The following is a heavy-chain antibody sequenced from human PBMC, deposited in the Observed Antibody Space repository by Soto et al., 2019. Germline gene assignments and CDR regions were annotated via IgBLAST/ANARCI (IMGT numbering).Heavy chain of an antibody. CDR1: GFTFSGSA. Sequence: EVQLVEFGGGLVQPGGSLKLSCAASGFTFSGSAMHWVRQASGKGLEWVGRIRSKANSYATAYAASVKGRFTISRDDSKNTAYLQMNSLKTEDTAVYYCTRLVGATPSDWFDPWGQGTLVTVSS. J-gene: IGHJ5*02. V-gene: IGHV3-73*02. CDR2: IRSKANSYAT. CDR3: TRLVGATPSDWFDP. D-gene: IGHD1-26*01.